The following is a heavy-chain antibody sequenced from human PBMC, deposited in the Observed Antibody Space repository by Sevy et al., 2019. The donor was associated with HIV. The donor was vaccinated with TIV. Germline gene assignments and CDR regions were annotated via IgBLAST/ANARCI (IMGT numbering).Heavy chain of an antibody. CDR3: AKSPALGEAFDI. CDR1: GFTFSSYA. CDR2: ISGSGGRT. V-gene: IGHV3-23*01. D-gene: IGHD3-16*01. Sequence: GRSLRLSCAASGFTFSSYAMSWVRQAPGKGLEWVSAISGSGGRTYYADSVKGRFTISRDNSKNTLLLQMNSLRAEDTAVYYCAKSPALGEAFDIWGQGTMVTVSS. J-gene: IGHJ3*02.